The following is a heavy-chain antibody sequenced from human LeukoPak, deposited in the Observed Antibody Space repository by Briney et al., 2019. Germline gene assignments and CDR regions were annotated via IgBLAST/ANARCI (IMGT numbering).Heavy chain of an antibody. CDR3: AREPLGSSGYMDV. V-gene: IGHV4-59*01. CDR2: IYYSGST. CDR1: GGSISSYY. D-gene: IGHD3-10*01. Sequence: PSETLSLTCTVSGGSISSYYWSWIRQPPGKGLEWIGYIYYSGSTYYNPSLKSRVTISVDTSKNQFSLKLSSVTAADTAVYYCAREPLGSSGYMDVWGKGTTVAVSS. J-gene: IGHJ6*03.